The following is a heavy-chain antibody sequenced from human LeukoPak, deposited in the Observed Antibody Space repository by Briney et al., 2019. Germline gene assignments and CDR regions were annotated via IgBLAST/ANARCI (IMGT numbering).Heavy chain of an antibody. CDR2: INHSGST. CDR1: GGSFSGFY. Sequence: SETLSLTCAVYGGSFSGFYWSWIRQPPGKGLEWIGEINHSGSTNYNPSLKSRVTISVDTSKNQFSLKLSSVIAADTAVYYCARSNGSTSYWGQGTLVTVSS. D-gene: IGHD2-2*01. CDR3: ARSNGSTSY. J-gene: IGHJ4*02. V-gene: IGHV4-34*01.